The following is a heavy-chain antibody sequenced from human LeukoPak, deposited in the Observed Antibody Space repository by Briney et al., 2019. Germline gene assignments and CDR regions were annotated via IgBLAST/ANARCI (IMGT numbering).Heavy chain of an antibody. CDR2: MNPNNGNT. V-gene: IGHV1-8*01. CDR1: GFTFTSYD. Sequence: ASVKVSCKASGFTFTSYDINWVRQASGQGLEWMGWMNPNNGNTGYAQKFQGRVTMTRDTSISTAYMELSSLRSEDTAVYYCARGSTMDPEYFDYWGQGTLVTVSS. J-gene: IGHJ4*02. CDR3: ARGSTMDPEYFDY. D-gene: IGHD4/OR15-4a*01.